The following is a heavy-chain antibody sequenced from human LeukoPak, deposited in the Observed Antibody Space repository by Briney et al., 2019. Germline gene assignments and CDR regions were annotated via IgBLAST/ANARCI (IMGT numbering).Heavy chain of an antibody. D-gene: IGHD4-11*01. Sequence: PSETLSVTCAVYGGSFSGYYWSWIRQPPGKGLEWIGEINHSGSTNYNLSLKSRVTISVDTSKNQFSLKLSSVTAADTAVYYCARERTVTSYYGMDVWGQGTTVTVSS. J-gene: IGHJ6*02. CDR3: ARERTVTSYYGMDV. V-gene: IGHV4-34*01. CDR1: GGSFSGYY. CDR2: INHSGST.